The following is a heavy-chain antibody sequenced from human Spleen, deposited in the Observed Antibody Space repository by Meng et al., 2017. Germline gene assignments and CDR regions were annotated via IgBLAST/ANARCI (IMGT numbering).Heavy chain of an antibody. D-gene: IGHD4-17*01. V-gene: IGHV3-23*01. CDR2: IWSNGGRA. Sequence: EVQLLESGGGLVQPGGSLRLSCAASGFTFSRYAMSWVRQPPGKGLEWVSSIWSNGGRADYADSVRGRFTLSRDNSENTLHLQMSSLRTEDTAVYYCVRDSQDGDYSPLEHWGQGTLVTVSS. J-gene: IGHJ4*02. CDR1: GFTFSRYA. CDR3: VRDSQDGDYSPLEH.